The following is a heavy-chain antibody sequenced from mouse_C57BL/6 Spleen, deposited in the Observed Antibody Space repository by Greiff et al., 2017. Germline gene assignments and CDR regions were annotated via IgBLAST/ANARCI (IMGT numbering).Heavy chain of an antibody. V-gene: IGHV5-16*01. CDR3: ARSYYGYDEAMDY. D-gene: IGHD2-9*01. CDR1: GFTFSDYY. Sequence: EVKLVESEGGLVQPGSSMKLSCTASGFTFSDYYMAWVRQVPEKGLEWVANINYDGSSTYYLDSLKSRFIISRDNAKNILYLQMSSLKSEDTATYYCARSYYGYDEAMDYWGQGTSVTVSS. CDR2: INYDGSST. J-gene: IGHJ4*01.